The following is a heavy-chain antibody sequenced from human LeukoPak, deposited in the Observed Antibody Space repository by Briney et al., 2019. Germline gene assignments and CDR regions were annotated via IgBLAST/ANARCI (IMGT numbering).Heavy chain of an antibody. CDR1: GFTFSTYA. Sequence: GGSLRLSCATSGFTFSTYAMTWVRQAPGKGLEWVSAIDIFSTKTNYVDSVKGRFTISRDNSKNTLYLQMNSLRGEDTAIYYCARDWKADFWGHGTLVTVSS. J-gene: IGHJ4*01. D-gene: IGHD1-1*01. CDR2: IDIFSTKT. V-gene: IGHV3-23*05. CDR3: ARDWKADF.